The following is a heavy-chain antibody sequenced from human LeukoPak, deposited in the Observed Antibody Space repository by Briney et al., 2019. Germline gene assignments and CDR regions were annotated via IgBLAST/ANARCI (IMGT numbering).Heavy chain of an antibody. D-gene: IGHD1-14*01. CDR2: SVPMSDTK. CDR1: GGSFGDFA. J-gene: IGHJ5*02. Sequence: ASVKVSCKASGGSFGDFAIIWVRQAPGHGLEWMGRSVPMSDTKDYAQKFQGRVTFTTDESTTTAHMELSNLSPEDTAVYYCAATSIIFNWLDPWGQGTLVTVSS. V-gene: IGHV1-69*05. CDR3: AATSIIFNWLDP.